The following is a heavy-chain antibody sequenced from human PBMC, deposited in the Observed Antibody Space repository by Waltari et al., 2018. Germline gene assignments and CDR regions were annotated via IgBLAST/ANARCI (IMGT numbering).Heavy chain of an antibody. Sequence: EVQLLESGGGLVQPGGSLRLSCAASGFTFSSYAMSWVRQAPGKGLEWVSAISGSGGGTYYADSGKGRFTISRDNAKSTLYLQMNSLRAEDTAVYYCAKGEWLLPFDYWGQGTLVTVSS. J-gene: IGHJ4*02. D-gene: IGHD3-3*01. V-gene: IGHV3-23*01. CDR1: GFTFSSYA. CDR3: AKGEWLLPFDY. CDR2: ISGSGGGT.